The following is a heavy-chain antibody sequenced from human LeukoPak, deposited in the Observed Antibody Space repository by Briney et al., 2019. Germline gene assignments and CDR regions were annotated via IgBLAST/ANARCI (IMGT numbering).Heavy chain of an antibody. Sequence: SETLSLTCAVYGGSFSGYYWSWIRQPPGKGLEWIGEINHSGSTNYNPSLKSRVTISVDTSKNQFSLKLSSVTAADTAVYYFATRGYSYGPPAPDYWGQGTLVTVSS. CDR3: ATRGYSYGPPAPDY. J-gene: IGHJ4*02. CDR2: INHSGST. D-gene: IGHD5-18*01. CDR1: GGSFSGYY. V-gene: IGHV4-34*01.